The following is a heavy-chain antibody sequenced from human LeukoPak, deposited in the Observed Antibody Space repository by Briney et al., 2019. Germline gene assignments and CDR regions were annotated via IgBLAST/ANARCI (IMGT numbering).Heavy chain of an antibody. CDR3: ARGGDYYDSSGYYDDAFDI. D-gene: IGHD3-22*01. V-gene: IGHV1-2*02. CDR1: GYTFTDYY. CDR2: INPDSGGT. J-gene: IGHJ3*02. Sequence: ASVKVSCKASGYTFTDYYMHWVRQAPGQGLEWMGRINPDSGGTDYAQKFQGRVTMTRDTSISTAYMELSRLRSGDTAVYYCARGGDYYDSSGYYDDAFDIWGQGTMVTVSS.